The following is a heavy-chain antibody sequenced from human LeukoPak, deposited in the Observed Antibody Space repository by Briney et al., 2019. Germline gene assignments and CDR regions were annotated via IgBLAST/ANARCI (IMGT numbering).Heavy chain of an antibody. CDR1: GGSISSYY. V-gene: IGHV4-59*01. D-gene: IGHD2-2*01. CDR2: IYYSGST. CDR3: ASTPYCSTTSCWYFDY. Sequence: PSETLSLTCTVSGGSISSYYWSWVRQPPGKGLEWIGYIYYSGSTNYSPSLKSRLTISVDTSKNQFSLNLSSVTAADTAVYYCASTPYCSTTSCWYFDYWGQGTLVTVSS. J-gene: IGHJ4*02.